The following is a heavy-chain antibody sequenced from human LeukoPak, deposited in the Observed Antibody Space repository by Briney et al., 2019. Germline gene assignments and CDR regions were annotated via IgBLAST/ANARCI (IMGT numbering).Heavy chain of an antibody. CDR2: FDPENGEA. CDR3: AAGGVYDLLDN. CDR1: GYSLSELS. J-gene: IGHJ4*02. D-gene: IGHD2-8*01. Sequence: ASVKVSCKVSGYSLSELSLHWVRQAPGKGLEWMGGFDPENGEAVYAQKFQGRVTMTEDTSTDTSYMELNSLKSEDTAVYYCAAGGVYDLLDNWGQGTLVTVSS. V-gene: IGHV1-24*01.